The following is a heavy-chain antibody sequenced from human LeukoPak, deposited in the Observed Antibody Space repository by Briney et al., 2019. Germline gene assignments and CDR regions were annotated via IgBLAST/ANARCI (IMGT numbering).Heavy chain of an antibody. CDR2: IYSGGST. J-gene: IGHJ4*02. CDR1: GFTFSSNY. D-gene: IGHD3-10*01. V-gene: IGHV3-53*01. Sequence: PGGSLRLSCAASGFTFSSNYMSWVRQAPGKGLEWVSVIYSGGSTYYADSVKGRFTISRDNSKNTLYLQMNSLRAEDTAVYYCARARADYYGSGSSFYFDYWGQGTLVTVSS. CDR3: ARARADYYGSGSSFYFDY.